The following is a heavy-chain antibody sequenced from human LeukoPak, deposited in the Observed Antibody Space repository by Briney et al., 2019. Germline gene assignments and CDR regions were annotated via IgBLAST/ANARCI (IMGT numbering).Heavy chain of an antibody. V-gene: IGHV3-23*01. Sequence: PGGSLRLSCAASGFPFSNYAMSWVRQAPGKGLEWVSAIRGSGDRTYYADSVKGRFTISRDNPKNTLYLQMDSLRAEDTAVYYCARTSLIGYCSSTSCYYRLKWFDPWGQGTLVTVSS. CDR3: ARTSLIGYCSSTSCYYRLKWFDP. CDR2: IRGSGDRT. D-gene: IGHD2-2*01. CDR1: GFPFSNYA. J-gene: IGHJ5*02.